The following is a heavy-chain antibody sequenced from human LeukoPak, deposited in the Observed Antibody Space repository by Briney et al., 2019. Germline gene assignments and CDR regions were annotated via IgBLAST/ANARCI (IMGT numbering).Heavy chain of an antibody. CDR1: GFTFSSSW. CDR3: ARAPEYGTTDY. J-gene: IGHJ4*02. V-gene: IGHV3-7*01. Sequence: GGSLRLSCAASGFTFSSSWMSWVRQAPGKGLQWVANIREDGSEKYYVDSVKGRFTISRDNAKNSLYLQMNSLTAEDTAVYYCARAPEYGTTDYWGQGTLVTVSS. CDR2: IREDGSEK. D-gene: IGHD1-7*01.